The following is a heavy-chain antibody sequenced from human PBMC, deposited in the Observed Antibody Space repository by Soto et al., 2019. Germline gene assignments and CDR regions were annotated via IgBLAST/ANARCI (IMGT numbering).Heavy chain of an antibody. CDR1: GFTFASYA. J-gene: IGHJ4*02. Sequence: PGGSLRLSCAASGFTFASYAMTWVRQAPGKGLEWVSTISGSGGRTYYADSVKGQFTISRDNSQSTLYLQMNSLRAEDTAVYYCAKVGEGGGEASVHDEYFDFWGQGTPVTVSS. CDR3: AKVGEGGGEASVHDEYFDF. V-gene: IGHV3-23*01. D-gene: IGHD3-16*01. CDR2: ISGSGGRT.